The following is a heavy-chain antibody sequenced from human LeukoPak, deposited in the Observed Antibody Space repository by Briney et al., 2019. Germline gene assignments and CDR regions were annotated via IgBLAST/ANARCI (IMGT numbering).Heavy chain of an antibody. CDR2: IHNSGSTI. V-gene: IGHV3-48*03. CDR1: GFTFSTYE. J-gene: IGHJ4*02. Sequence: GGSLRLSCAASGFTFSTYEVNWVRQAPGKGLEWVSYIHNSGSTIYYADSVRGRFTISRDNVKNSLYLQMNNLRADDTAVYYCARDDYDSSTPYYFDHWGQGILVTVSS. CDR3: ARDDYDSSTPYYFDH. D-gene: IGHD3-22*01.